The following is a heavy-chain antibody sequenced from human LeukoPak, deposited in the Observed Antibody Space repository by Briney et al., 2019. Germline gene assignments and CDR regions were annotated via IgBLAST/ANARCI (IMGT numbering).Heavy chain of an antibody. Sequence: PSETLSLTCTVSGGSISSYYWSWIRQPPGKGLEWIGYIYYSGSTNYNPSLKSRVTISVDTSENQFSLKLSSVTAADTAVYYCARDRYYYGSGSYSGGIDYWGQGTLVTVSS. D-gene: IGHD3-10*01. CDR2: IYYSGST. CDR3: ARDRYYYGSGSYSGGIDY. J-gene: IGHJ4*02. V-gene: IGHV4-59*01. CDR1: GGSISSYY.